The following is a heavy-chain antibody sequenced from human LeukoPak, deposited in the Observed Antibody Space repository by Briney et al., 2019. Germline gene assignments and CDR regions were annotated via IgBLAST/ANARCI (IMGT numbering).Heavy chain of an antibody. CDR3: ARVDCSSTSCSSYFDY. CDR2: IYTSGST. D-gene: IGHD2-2*01. Sequence: MPSETLSLTCTVSGGAISSYYWSWIRQPAGKGLEWIGRIYTSGSTNYNPSLKSRVTMSVDTSKNQFSLKLSSVTAADTALYYCARVDCSSTSCSSYFDYWGQGTLVTDSS. CDR1: GGAISSYY. J-gene: IGHJ4*02. V-gene: IGHV4-4*07.